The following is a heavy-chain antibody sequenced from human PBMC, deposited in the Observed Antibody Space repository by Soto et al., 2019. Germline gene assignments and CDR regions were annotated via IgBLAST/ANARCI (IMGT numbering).Heavy chain of an antibody. CDR3: ARGGDVNYYLGMDV. J-gene: IGHJ6*02. D-gene: IGHD5-12*01. CDR1: GYTFTSYG. CDR2: ISAYNGKT. Sequence: QVQLVQSGGEVKKPGASVKLSCTASGYTFTSYGISWVRQAPGQGLEWMGWISAYNGKTNYAQNVQGRVTMTTDTSTRTAYKDLRSLRSDDTAVYYCARGGDVNYYLGMDVWGQGTTVTVSS. V-gene: IGHV1-18*01.